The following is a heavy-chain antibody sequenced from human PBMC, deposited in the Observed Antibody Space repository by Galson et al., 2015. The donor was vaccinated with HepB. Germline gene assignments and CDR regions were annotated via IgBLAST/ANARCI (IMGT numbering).Heavy chain of an antibody. Sequence: SLRLSCAASGFTFSSFGIHWVRQAPGKGLEWVAVISFDGSNKYYADSVKGRFTISRDNSKNTLYLQMNNLRTEDTAVYYCARDHRRMDFDRNPYYYYYYMDVWGKGATVTVSS. V-gene: IGHV3-30*03. CDR1: GFTFSSFG. D-gene: IGHD1-14*01. CDR2: ISFDGSNK. J-gene: IGHJ6*03. CDR3: ARDHRRMDFDRNPYYYYYYMDV.